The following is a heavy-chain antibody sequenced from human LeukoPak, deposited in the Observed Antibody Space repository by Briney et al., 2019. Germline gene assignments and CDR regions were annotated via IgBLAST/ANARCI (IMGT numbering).Heavy chain of an antibody. Sequence: GGSLRLSCAASGLTFSRSAMSWVRQAPGKGLEWVSTISASGGSRYYADSVKGRFTIARDTSKNTLYLQMNSLRVEDTAVYYCAKYAPPTTVVTRFFDYWGQGTLVTVSS. J-gene: IGHJ4*02. V-gene: IGHV3-23*01. CDR3: AKYAPPTTVVTRFFDY. CDR1: GLTFSRSA. D-gene: IGHD4-23*01. CDR2: ISASGGSR.